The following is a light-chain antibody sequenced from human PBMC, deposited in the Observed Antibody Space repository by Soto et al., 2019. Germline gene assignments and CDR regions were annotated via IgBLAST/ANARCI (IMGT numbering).Light chain of an antibody. CDR2: DAS. J-gene: IGKJ5*01. V-gene: IGKV3-11*01. CDR1: QSVRSY. CDR3: QQRYSWPPIT. Sequence: DIILIQSPTTQSLCPRDRAKHSCMASQSVRSYLLWYQKIPGQAPRLLISDASKRATGIPARFSGIVSETDFTLTISSLEPEDFAFYYRQQRYSWPPITFGQGTRLEI.